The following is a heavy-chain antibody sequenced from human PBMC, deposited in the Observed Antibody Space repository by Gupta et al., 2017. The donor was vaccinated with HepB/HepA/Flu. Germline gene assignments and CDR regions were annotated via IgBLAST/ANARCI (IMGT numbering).Heavy chain of an antibody. CDR3: ARGYYDTSGYSNPFDY. V-gene: IGHV4-59*01. CDR1: GCSISNYY. Sequence: QVQLQESGPGLVKPSETLSLTCTVSGCSISNYYWSWIRQSPGKGLEWIGYIYYSGSTNYNPSLKSRVTILVDTSKNQFSLKLTSVTAADTAVYYCARGYYDTSGYSNPFDYWGQGILVTVSS. CDR2: IYYSGST. J-gene: IGHJ4*02. D-gene: IGHD3-22*01.